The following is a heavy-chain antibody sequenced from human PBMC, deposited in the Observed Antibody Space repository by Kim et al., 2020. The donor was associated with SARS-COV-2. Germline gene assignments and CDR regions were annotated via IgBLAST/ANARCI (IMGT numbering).Heavy chain of an antibody. CDR2: INPSGGST. Sequence: ASVKVSCKASGYTFTSYYMHWVRQAPGQGLEWMGIINPSGGSTSYAQKFQGRVTMTRDTSTSTVYMELSSLRSEDTAVYYCARDTVYYYDSSGYYYEGNYYYGMDVWGQGTTVTVSS. D-gene: IGHD3-22*01. CDR1: GYTFTSYY. V-gene: IGHV1-46*01. J-gene: IGHJ6*02. CDR3: ARDTVYYYDSSGYYYEGNYYYGMDV.